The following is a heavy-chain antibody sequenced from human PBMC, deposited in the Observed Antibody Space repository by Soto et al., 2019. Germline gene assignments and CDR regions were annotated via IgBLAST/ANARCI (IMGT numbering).Heavy chain of an antibody. CDR2: IMPVFPTP. V-gene: IGHV1-69*12. D-gene: IGHD1-1*01. CDR1: GGTFSTSA. Sequence: QVQLVQSGAEVKKPGSSVKVSCKTSGGTFSTSAISWVRQAPGQGLEWVGGIMPVFPTPDYAQNFQGRVTITADDSTTTAYLELTSLRADDTAVYYCARDKDRLQLDGNYYYILDVWGQGTAITVSS. CDR3: ARDKDRLQLDGNYYYILDV. J-gene: IGHJ6*02.